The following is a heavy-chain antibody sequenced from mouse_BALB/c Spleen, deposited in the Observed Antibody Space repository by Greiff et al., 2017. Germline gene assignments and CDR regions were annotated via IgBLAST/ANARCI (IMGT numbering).Heavy chain of an antibody. CDR2: ISSGGGST. D-gene: IGHD3-1*01. Sequence: DVKLVESGGGLVKPGGSLKLSCAASGFAFSSYDMSWVRQTPEKRLEWVAYISSGGGSTYYPDTVKGRFTISRDNAKNTLYLQMSSLKSEDTAMYYCARHRERIYFDYWGQGTTLTVSS. CDR1: GFAFSSYD. CDR3: ARHRERIYFDY. J-gene: IGHJ2*01. V-gene: IGHV5-12-1*01.